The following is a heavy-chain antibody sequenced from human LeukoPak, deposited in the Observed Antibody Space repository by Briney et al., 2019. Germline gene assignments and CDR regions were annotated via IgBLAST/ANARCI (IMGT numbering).Heavy chain of an antibody. J-gene: IGHJ6*02. V-gene: IGHV4-59*01. CDR1: GGSISSYY. CDR2: IYYSGST. D-gene: IGHD6-13*01. Sequence: PSETLSLTCTVSGGSISSYYWSWIRQPPGKGLEWIGYIYYSGSTNYNPSLKSRVTISVDTSKNQFSLKLSSVTAADTAVYYCARDAGAAAGYYYYGMDVWGQGTTVTVSS. CDR3: ARDAGAAAGYYYYGMDV.